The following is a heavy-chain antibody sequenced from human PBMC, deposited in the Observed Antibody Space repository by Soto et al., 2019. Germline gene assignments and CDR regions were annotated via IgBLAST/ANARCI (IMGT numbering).Heavy chain of an antibody. CDR3: ARGPGRHVFGYFDL. CDR2: IYSGGST. D-gene: IGHD3-16*01. V-gene: IGHV3-66*01. J-gene: IGHJ2*01. CDR1: GFTFSSYS. Sequence: EVQLVESGGGLVKPGGSLRLSCAASGFTFSSYSMNWVRQAPGKGLEWFSVIYSGGSTYYADSVKGRFTISRDNSKNTLYLQMNSLRAEDTAVYYCARGPGRHVFGYFDLWGRGTLVTVSS.